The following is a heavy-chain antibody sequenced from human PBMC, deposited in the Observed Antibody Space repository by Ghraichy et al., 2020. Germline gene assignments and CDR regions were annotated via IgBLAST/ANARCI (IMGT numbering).Heavy chain of an antibody. V-gene: IGHV1-69*13. CDR1: GGTFSSYA. D-gene: IGHD4-11*01. CDR3: VRDLQSGYYYYYGMDV. CDR2: IIPIFGTA. J-gene: IGHJ6*02. Sequence: SVKVSCKASGGTFSSYAISWVRQAPGQGLEWMGGIIPIFGTANYAQKFQGRVTITADESTSTAYMELSSLKSEDTAVYYCVRDLQSGYYYYYGMDVWGQGTTVTVSS.